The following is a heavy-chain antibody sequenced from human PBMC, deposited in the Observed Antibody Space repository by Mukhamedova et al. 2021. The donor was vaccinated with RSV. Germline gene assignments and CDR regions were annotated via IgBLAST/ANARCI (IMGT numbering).Heavy chain of an antibody. Sequence: HGRVTMTTDTSTSTAYMELTSLRSDDTAVFYCARTNPHHGFFDFWGQGTLVTVSS. CDR3: ARTNPHHGFFDF. D-gene: IGHD5-24*01. J-gene: IGHJ4*02. V-gene: IGHV1-18*01.